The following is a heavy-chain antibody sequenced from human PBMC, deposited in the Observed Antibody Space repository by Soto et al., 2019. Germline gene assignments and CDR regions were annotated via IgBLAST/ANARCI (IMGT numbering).Heavy chain of an antibody. CDR1: GFTFSSYG. CDR2: ISYDGSNK. J-gene: IGHJ4*02. Sequence: GGSLRLSCAASGFTFSSYGMHWVRQAPGKGLEWVAVISYDGSNKYYADSVKGRFTISRDNSKNTLYLQMNSLRAEDTAVYYFAKGKLEYSSSFGFWGQGTLVTVSS. CDR3: AKGKLEYSSSFGF. D-gene: IGHD6-6*01. V-gene: IGHV3-30*18.